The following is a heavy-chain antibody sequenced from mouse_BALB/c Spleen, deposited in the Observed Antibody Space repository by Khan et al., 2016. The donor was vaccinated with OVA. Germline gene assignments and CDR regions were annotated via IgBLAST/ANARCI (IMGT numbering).Heavy chain of an antibody. V-gene: IGHV1-7*01. CDR3: ARRGLRGDFDY. CDR1: GYTFTNYW. J-gene: IGHJ2*01. Sequence: VQLQESGAELAKPGASVKMSCKASGYTFTNYWMNWVKQRPGQGLEWIGYINPSTGYTEDNQKFKDKATLTADKSSSTAYMQLSSLTSEDSAVYYWARRGLRGDFDYWGQGNTLTVSS. CDR2: INPSTGYT. D-gene: IGHD1-1*01.